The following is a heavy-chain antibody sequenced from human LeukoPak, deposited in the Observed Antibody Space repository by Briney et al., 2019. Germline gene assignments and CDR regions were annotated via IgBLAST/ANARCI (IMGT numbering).Heavy chain of an antibody. CDR1: AGSISSSDNY. CDR2: ISNSGKT. J-gene: IGHJ6*03. CDR3: ARLSHSYYSDTSGYYPYYYMDV. V-gene: IGHV4-39*02. Sequence: AETLSLTCTVSAGSISSSDNYWGWLPQSPGKGLVWIMRISNSGKTYYSQSLKSRVTMSVDTSKNHFSLRLRSVTAADTAVYYCARLSHSYYSDTSGYYPYYYMDVWGKGTRVAVSS. D-gene: IGHD3-22*01.